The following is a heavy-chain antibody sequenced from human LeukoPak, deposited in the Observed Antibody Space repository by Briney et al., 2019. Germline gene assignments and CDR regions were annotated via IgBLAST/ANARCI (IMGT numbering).Heavy chain of an antibody. J-gene: IGHJ4*02. D-gene: IGHD1-14*01. CDR2: ISSSSSTI. Sequence: GGSLRLSCAASGFGIGGFAMTWVRQAPGKGLEWVSYISSSSSTIYYADSVKGRFTISRDNAKNSLYLQMNSLRDEDTAVYYCARETPEYDWGQGTLVTVSS. CDR3: ARETPEYD. CDR1: GFGIGGFA. V-gene: IGHV3-48*02.